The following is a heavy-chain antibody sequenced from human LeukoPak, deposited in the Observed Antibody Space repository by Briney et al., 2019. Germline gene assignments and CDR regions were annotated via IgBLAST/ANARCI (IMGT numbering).Heavy chain of an antibody. J-gene: IGHJ4*02. Sequence: GGSLRLSCAASGFTFSSYAMSWVRQAPGKGLEWVAVISYDGSNKYYADSVKGRFTISRDNSKNTLYLQMNSLRAEDTAVYYCARDIAVAGTYWGQGTLVTVSS. CDR2: ISYDGSNK. D-gene: IGHD6-19*01. CDR3: ARDIAVAGTY. V-gene: IGHV3-30-3*01. CDR1: GFTFSSYA.